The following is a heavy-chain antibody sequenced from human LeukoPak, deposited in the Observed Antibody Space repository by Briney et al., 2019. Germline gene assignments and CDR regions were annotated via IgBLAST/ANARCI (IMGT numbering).Heavy chain of an antibody. CDR3: ASFSGWYGNAFDI. V-gene: IGHV4-4*07. CDR1: GGSISSCY. J-gene: IGHJ3*02. CDR2: IYTSGST. D-gene: IGHD6-19*01. Sequence: SSETLSLTCTVSGGSISSCYWSWLRQPAGKGLEWIGRIYTSGSTNYNPSLKSRVTMSVDTSKNQFSLKLSSVTAADTAVYYCASFSGWYGNAFDIWGQGTMVTVSS.